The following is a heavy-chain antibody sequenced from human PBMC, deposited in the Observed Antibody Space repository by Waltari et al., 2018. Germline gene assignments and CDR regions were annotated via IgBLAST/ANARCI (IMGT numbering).Heavy chain of an antibody. CDR1: GYSISSGYY. CDR2: IYHSGST. Sequence: QVQLQESGPGLVKPSETLSLTCAVSGYSISSGYYWGWIRQPPGKGLEWIGSIYHSGSTYYNPSLKSRVPISVDTSKNQCSLKLSSVTAADTAVYYCATRQRYDFWSGPPGYFDYWGQGTLVTVSS. CDR3: ATRQRYDFWSGPPGYFDY. D-gene: IGHD3-3*01. V-gene: IGHV4-38-2*01. J-gene: IGHJ4*02.